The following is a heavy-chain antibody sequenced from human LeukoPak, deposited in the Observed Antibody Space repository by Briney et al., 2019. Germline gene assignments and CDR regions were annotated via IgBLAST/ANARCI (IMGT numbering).Heavy chain of an antibody. CDR2: IYYSGST. D-gene: IGHD4-17*01. CDR3: ARSYGDDFDY. Sequence: PSETLSLTCTVSGGSISSYYWSWIRQPPGKGLEWIGYIYYSGSTNYNPSLKSRVTISVDTSKNQFSLKLSSVTAADTAVSYCARSYGDDFDYWGQGTLVTVSS. J-gene: IGHJ4*02. CDR1: GGSISSYY. V-gene: IGHV4-59*01.